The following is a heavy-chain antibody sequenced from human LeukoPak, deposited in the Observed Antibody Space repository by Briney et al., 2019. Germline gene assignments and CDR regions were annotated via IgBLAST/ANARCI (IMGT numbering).Heavy chain of an antibody. J-gene: IGHJ6*02. CDR3: ARAYGDYYYYYGMDV. CDR1: GGSFSGYY. V-gene: IGHV3-11*04. D-gene: IGHD4-17*01. CDR2: ISSSGSTI. Sequence: LSLTCAVYGGSFSGYYWSWIRQPPGKGLEWVSYISSSGSTIYYADSVKGRFTISRDNAKNSLYLQMNSLRAEDTAVYYCARAYGDYYYYYGMDVWGQGTTVTVSS.